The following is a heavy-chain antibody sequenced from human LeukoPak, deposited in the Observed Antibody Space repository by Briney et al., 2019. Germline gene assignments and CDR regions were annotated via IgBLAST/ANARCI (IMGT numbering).Heavy chain of an antibody. CDR1: GGSFSGYY. Sequence: PSETLSLTCALYGGSFSGYYWSWVRQAPGKGLEWVSVIYSGGSTYYADSVKGRFTISRDNSKNTLYLQMNSLRAEDTAVYYCARAVAVAAPFDYWGQGTLVTVSS. CDR3: ARAVAVAAPFDY. D-gene: IGHD6-19*01. J-gene: IGHJ4*02. CDR2: IYSGGST. V-gene: IGHV3-66*01.